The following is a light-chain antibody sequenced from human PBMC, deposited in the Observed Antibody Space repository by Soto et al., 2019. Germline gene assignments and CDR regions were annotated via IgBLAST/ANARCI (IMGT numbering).Light chain of an antibody. Sequence: IQLTQSPSSLSASVGDRVTITCRASQGISSYLAWYQQKPGEAPKLLIYAASTLQSGVPSRFSGSGSGTDFTLTINSLQPEDFATYYCQQLNTYPELTVGGGTKVDIK. V-gene: IGKV1-9*01. J-gene: IGKJ4*01. CDR3: QQLNTYPELT. CDR2: AAS. CDR1: QGISSY.